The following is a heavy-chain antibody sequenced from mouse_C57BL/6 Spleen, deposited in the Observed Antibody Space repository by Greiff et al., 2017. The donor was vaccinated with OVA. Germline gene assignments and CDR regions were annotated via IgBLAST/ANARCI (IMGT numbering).Heavy chain of an antibody. Sequence: EVQLQESGGGLVKPGGSLKLSCAASGFTFSSYAMSWVRQTPEKRLEWVATISDGGSYTYYPDNVKGRFTISRDNAENNLYLQMSHLKSEDTAMYYCARHYSKAMDYWGQGTSVTVSS. CDR3: ARHYSKAMDY. V-gene: IGHV5-4*01. CDR1: GFTFSSYA. CDR2: ISDGGSYT. D-gene: IGHD2-5*01. J-gene: IGHJ4*01.